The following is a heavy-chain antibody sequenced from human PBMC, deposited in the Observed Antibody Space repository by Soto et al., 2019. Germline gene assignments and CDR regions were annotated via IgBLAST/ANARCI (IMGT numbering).Heavy chain of an antibody. J-gene: IGHJ5*02. V-gene: IGHV4-31*03. Sequence: PSETLSLTCTVSVASISSGGSCWFCFLLLPLMGLECIVFIYYCRCFYYNPSLKSRVAISVDTFKNQFSLKLCSLSAADTAVYYCARDPSPWGQGTLVTVSS. CDR2: IYYCRCF. CDR1: VASISSGGSC. CDR3: ARDPSP.